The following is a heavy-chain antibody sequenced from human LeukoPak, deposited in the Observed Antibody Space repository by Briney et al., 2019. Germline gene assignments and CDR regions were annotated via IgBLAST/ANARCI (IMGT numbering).Heavy chain of an antibody. CDR3: ARQITDQSSGYDSIDY. V-gene: IGHV5-51*01. CDR2: IYPGDSDT. Sequence: GESLKISCKASGYRFTTYWIGWVRQMPGKGLEWMGIIYPGDSDTRYSPSFEGQVTISADRSITTAYLQWSSLKASDTAMYYCARQITDQSSGYDSIDYWGQGTLVTVSS. D-gene: IGHD5-12*01. CDR1: GYRFTTYW. J-gene: IGHJ4*02.